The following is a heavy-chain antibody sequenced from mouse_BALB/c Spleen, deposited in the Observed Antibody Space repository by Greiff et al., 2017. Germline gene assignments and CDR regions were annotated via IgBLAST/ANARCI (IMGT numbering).Heavy chain of an antibody. CDR3: ARAYGNGAMDY. CDR2: ISSGGSYT. J-gene: IGHJ4*01. V-gene: IGHV5-9-4*01. CDR1: GFTFSSYA. D-gene: IGHD2-1*01. Sequence: EVQVVESGGGLVKPGGSLKLSCAASGFTFSSYAMSWVRQSPEKRLEWVAEISSGGSYTYYPDTVTGRFTISRDNAKNTLYLEMSSLRSEDTAMYYCARAYGNGAMDYWGQGTSVTVSS.